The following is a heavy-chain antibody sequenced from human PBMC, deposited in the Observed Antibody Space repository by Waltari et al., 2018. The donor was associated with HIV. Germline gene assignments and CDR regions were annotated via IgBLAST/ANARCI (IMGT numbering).Heavy chain of an antibody. CDR2: IWYDGTSE. V-gene: IGHV3-33*01. CDR3: ARVSLEAYSGYGSPDF. D-gene: IGHD5-12*01. Sequence: QVQLVASGGGVVQPGRSLRLSCAASGSSLNKFGVHWVRQAPGKGLEWVAVIWYDGTSEFYVDSVKGRFTTSRDNSKNTVFLQMDSLRPDDTAVYFCARVSLEAYSGYGSPDFWGQGTLVTVSS. J-gene: IGHJ4*02. CDR1: GSSLNKFG.